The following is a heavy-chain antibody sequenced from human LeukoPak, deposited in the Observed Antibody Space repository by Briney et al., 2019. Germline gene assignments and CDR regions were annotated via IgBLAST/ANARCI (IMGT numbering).Heavy chain of an antibody. CDR3: ARALWFGETFPAY. CDR2: ISGSGGST. CDR1: GFTFSSYA. J-gene: IGHJ4*02. Sequence: GGSLRLSCAASGFTFSSYAMSWVRQAPGKGLEWVSAISGSGGSTYYADSVKGRFTISRDNAKNSLYLQMNSLRAEDTAVYYCARALWFGETFPAYWGQGTLFTVSS. V-gene: IGHV3-23*01. D-gene: IGHD3-10*01.